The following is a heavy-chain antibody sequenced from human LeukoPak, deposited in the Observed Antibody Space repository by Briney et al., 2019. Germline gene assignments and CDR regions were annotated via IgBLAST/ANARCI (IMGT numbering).Heavy chain of an antibody. CDR2: IYTSGST. V-gene: IGHV4-4*07. D-gene: IGHD2-2*01. Sequence: PSETLSLTCTVSGGSISSYYWSWIRQPAGKGLEWIGRIYTSGSTNYNPSLKSRVTMSVDTSKNQFSLKLSSVTAADTAVYYCAREARDYCSSTSCKDYYYYYMDVWGKGTTVTVSS. J-gene: IGHJ6*03. CDR3: AREARDYCSSTSCKDYYYYYMDV. CDR1: GGSISSYY.